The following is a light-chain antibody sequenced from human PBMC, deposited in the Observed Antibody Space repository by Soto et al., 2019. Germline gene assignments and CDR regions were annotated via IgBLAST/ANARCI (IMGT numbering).Light chain of an antibody. CDR3: LQSGNSPLT. CDR1: RRISSAY. Sequence: EVVLTQSPGTLSLSPGGRATLSCRASRRISSAYLAWYQQKPGQAPRLLIYGASTRATDIPDRFTGSGSATDFTLIISRLEPEDFAVYYCLQSGNSPLTFGQGTRLEIK. J-gene: IGKJ2*01. CDR2: GAS. V-gene: IGKV3-20*01.